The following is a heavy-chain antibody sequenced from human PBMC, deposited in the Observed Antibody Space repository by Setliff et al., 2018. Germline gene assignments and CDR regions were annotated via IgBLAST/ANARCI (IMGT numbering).Heavy chain of an antibody. CDR3: ARDRVSGSSYYYYGMDV. CDR1: GGSISSYY. CDR2: IYYSGST. D-gene: IGHD1-26*01. V-gene: IGHV4-59*01. Sequence: SETLSLTCTVSGGSISSYYWSWIRQPPGKGLEWIGYIYYSGSTNYNPSLKSRVTMTRDTSISTAYMELSRLRSDDTAVYYCARDRVSGSSYYYYGMDVWGQGTTVTVSS. J-gene: IGHJ6*02.